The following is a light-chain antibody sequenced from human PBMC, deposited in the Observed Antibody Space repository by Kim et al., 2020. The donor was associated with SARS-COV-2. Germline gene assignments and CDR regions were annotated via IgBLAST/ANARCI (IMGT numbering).Light chain of an antibody. V-gene: IGKV1-27*01. Sequence: ATLGDRVTITCRTSQDISNYLAWYQQKPGKVPKLLIYLASTFQSGVPSRFSGSGSGTDFALTISSLQPEDVATYYCQKYDDAPLTFGGGTKVDIK. CDR3: QKYDDAPLT. J-gene: IGKJ4*01. CDR2: LAS. CDR1: QDISNY.